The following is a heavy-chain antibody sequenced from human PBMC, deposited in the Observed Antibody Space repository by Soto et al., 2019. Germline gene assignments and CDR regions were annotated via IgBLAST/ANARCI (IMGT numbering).Heavy chain of an antibody. V-gene: IGHV4-61*01. CDR1: GGSVSSGSYY. J-gene: IGHJ4*02. D-gene: IGHD3-3*01. Sequence: SETLSLTCTVSGGSVSSGSYYRSWIRQPPGKGLEWIGYIYYSGSTNYNPSLKRRVTISVDTSKNQFSLKLSSVTAADTAVYYCARDSHDFWSGFDYWGQGTLVTVSS. CDR2: IYYSGST. CDR3: ARDSHDFWSGFDY.